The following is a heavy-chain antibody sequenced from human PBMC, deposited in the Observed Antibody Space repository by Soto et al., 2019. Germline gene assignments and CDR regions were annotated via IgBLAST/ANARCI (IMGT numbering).Heavy chain of an antibody. CDR2: ISSSSSYT. CDR1: GFSFSDYY. D-gene: IGHD4-17*01. V-gene: IGHV3-11*05. CDR3: ARNIVYYGDYELSYFDH. Sequence: QVQLVESGGGLVKPGGSLRLSCAASGFSFSDYYMNWIRQAPGKGLEWVSYISSSSSYTVYADSVKGRFTISRDNAKNSKYLQMNSLRAEDTAVYYCARNIVYYGDYELSYFDHWGQGTLVTFSS. J-gene: IGHJ4*02.